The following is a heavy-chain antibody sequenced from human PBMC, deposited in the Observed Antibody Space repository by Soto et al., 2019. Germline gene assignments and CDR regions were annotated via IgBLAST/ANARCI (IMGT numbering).Heavy chain of an antibody. D-gene: IGHD2-2*01. Sequence: ITLKESGPTLVKPTQSLTLTCTFSGFSLSADGEAVGWIRQPPGKAMEWLALIYWDDDTRYRPSLKSRLTLTKDTSKNYVVLTMITLDPVASAKYYCAHAYGVTSWPNDAFDVWGPGTVVTVYS. V-gene: IGHV2-5*02. J-gene: IGHJ3*01. CDR3: AHAYGVTSWPNDAFDV. CDR2: IYWDDDT. CDR1: GFSLSADGEA.